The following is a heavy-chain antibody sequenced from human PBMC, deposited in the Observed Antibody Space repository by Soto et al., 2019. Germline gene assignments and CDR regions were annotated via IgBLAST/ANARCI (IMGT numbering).Heavy chain of an antibody. Sequence: ASVKVSCKASGYTFTSYAMHWVRQAPGQRLEWMGWINAGNGNTKYSQKFQGRVTIIRDTSASTAYMELSSLRSDDTAVCYCARGPLYVEMATAYYYGMDVWGQGTTVTVSS. CDR1: GYTFTSYA. J-gene: IGHJ6*02. CDR2: INAGNGNT. CDR3: ARGPLYVEMATAYYYGMDV. V-gene: IGHV1-3*01. D-gene: IGHD5-18*01.